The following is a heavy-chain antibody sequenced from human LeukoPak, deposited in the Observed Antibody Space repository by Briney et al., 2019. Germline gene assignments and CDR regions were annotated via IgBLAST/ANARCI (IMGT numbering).Heavy chain of an antibody. Sequence: ASVKVSCKASGYTFTDYALHWVRQAPGQSLEWMGWITTGRGETRYSQDFQRRITLTRDKSASTAYMELSSLRSEDMAVYYCARGTMVRGVTHDYYYYYYMDVWGKGTTVTVSS. J-gene: IGHJ6*03. CDR3: ARGTMVRGVTHDYYYYYYMDV. CDR1: GYTFTDYA. D-gene: IGHD3-10*01. CDR2: ITTGRGET. V-gene: IGHV1-3*03.